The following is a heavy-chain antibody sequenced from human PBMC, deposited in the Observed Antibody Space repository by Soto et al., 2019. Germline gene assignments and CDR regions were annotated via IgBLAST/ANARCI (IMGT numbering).Heavy chain of an antibody. J-gene: IGHJ6*02. CDR1: GYTFTDYY. V-gene: IGHV1-2*04. Sequence: ASVKVSCKASGYTFTDYYMPWVRQAPGRGLEWMGWINPNSGGTNYAQKFQGWVTMTRDTSISTAYMELSRLRSDDTAVYYCARERARRYSGSSNREPYYYYGMDVWGQGTTVTVSS. CDR3: ARERARRYSGSSNREPYYYYGMDV. CDR2: INPNSGGT. D-gene: IGHD1-26*01.